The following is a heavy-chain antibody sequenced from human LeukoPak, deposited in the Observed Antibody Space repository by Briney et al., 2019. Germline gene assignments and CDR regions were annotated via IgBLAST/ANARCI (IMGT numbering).Heavy chain of an antibody. V-gene: IGHV3-23*01. J-gene: IGHJ4*02. CDR2: ISGSGGST. Sequence: PGGSLRLSCAASGFTFSNYAMTWVRQAPGKGLEWVSSISGSGGSTYYADSVKGRFTISRANSKNTLFLQMNSMRAEDAAVYYCAKGGPGLGVEQLVPVYFDYWGQGTLVTVSS. CDR3: AKGGPGLGVEQLVPVYFDY. D-gene: IGHD6-6*01. CDR1: GFTFSNYA.